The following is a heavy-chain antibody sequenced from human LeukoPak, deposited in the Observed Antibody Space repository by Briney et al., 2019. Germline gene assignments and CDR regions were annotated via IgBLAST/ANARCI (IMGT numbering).Heavy chain of an antibody. CDR1: GGSISSPIYY. J-gene: IGHJ4*02. Sequence: SETLSLTCTVSGGSISSPIYYWGWIRQPPGKGLEWIGSIYYSGSTYDNPSLKSRVTISVDTSKNQFSLKLSSVTAADTAVYYCARDISGYDYFDYWGQGTLVTVSS. V-gene: IGHV4-39*07. D-gene: IGHD5-12*01. CDR3: ARDISGYDYFDY. CDR2: IYYSGST.